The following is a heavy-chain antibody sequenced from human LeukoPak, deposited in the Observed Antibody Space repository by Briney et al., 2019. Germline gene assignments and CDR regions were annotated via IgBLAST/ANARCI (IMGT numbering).Heavy chain of an antibody. CDR1: GFTFDDYA. Sequence: PGRSLRLSCAASGFTFDDYAMHWVRQAPGKGLEWVSGISWNSGSIGYADSVKGRFTISRDNAKNSLYLQMNSLRAEDTALYYCAKDIIYDSSGFDYWGQGTLVTVSS. J-gene: IGHJ4*02. CDR3: AKDIIYDSSGFDY. CDR2: ISWNSGSI. V-gene: IGHV3-9*01. D-gene: IGHD3-22*01.